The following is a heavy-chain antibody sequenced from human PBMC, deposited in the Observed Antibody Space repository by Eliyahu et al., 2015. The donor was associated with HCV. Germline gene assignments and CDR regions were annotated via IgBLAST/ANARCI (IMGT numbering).Heavy chain of an antibody. Sequence: SVGRIKSKTDGGTTDYAAPVKGRFTISRDDSKNTLYLQMNSLKTEDTAVYYCTTDDREPLLRGDTYFDYWGQGTLVTVSS. CDR2: IKSKTDGGTT. J-gene: IGHJ4*02. V-gene: IGHV3-15*01. CDR3: TTDDREPLLRGDTYFDY. D-gene: IGHD3-10*01.